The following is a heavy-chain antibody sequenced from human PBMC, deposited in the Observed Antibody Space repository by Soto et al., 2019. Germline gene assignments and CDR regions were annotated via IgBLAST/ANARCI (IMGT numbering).Heavy chain of an antibody. CDR3: ARERSGYDRFYCYYYMDV. Sequence: QVQLQQWGAGLLKPSETLSLTCAVYGGSFSGYYWSWIRQPPGKGLEWIGEINHSGSTNYNPSLKSRVTISVDTSKNQFSLKLSSVTAADTAVYYCARERSGYDRFYCYYYMDVWGKGTTVTVSS. J-gene: IGHJ6*03. CDR1: GGSFSGYY. CDR2: INHSGST. D-gene: IGHD5-12*01. V-gene: IGHV4-34*01.